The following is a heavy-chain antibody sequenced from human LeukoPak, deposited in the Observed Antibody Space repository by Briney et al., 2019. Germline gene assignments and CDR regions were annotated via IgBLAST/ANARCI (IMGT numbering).Heavy chain of an antibody. D-gene: IGHD6-19*01. CDR1: GFTFSSYA. Sequence: GGSLRLSCAASGFTFSSYAMSWVRQAPGKGLEWVSGISGSGGSTYHADSVKGRFTISRDNSKNTLYVQMNSLRAEDTAVYYCAKDRSSGWYASLLYFDYWGQGTLVTVSS. V-gene: IGHV3-23*01. CDR2: ISGSGGST. CDR3: AKDRSSGWYASLLYFDY. J-gene: IGHJ4*02.